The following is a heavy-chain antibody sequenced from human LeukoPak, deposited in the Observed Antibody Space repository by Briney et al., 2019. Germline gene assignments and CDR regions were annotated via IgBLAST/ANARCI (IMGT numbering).Heavy chain of an antibody. Sequence: SETLSLTCAVSGYSISSGYYWGWIRQPPGKGLEWIGSIYHSGSTYYNRSLKSRVTISVDTSKNQFSLKLSSVTAADTAVYYCARHDAYCSGGSCYYWYFDLWGRGTLVTVSS. CDR3: ARHDAYCSGGSCYYWYFDL. D-gene: IGHD2-15*01. CDR1: GYSISSGYY. CDR2: IYHSGST. J-gene: IGHJ2*01. V-gene: IGHV4-38-2*01.